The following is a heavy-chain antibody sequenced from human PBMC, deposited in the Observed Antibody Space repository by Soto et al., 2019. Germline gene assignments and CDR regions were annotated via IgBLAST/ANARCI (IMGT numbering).Heavy chain of an antibody. J-gene: IGHJ6*02. Sequence: PSETLSLTCTVSGGSISSYYLSWIRQPAGKGLEWIGRIYTSGSTNYNPSLKSRVTMSVDTSKNQFSLKLSSVTAADTAVYYCAKGMVYAPGGYYYYGMDVWGQGTTVTVYS. V-gene: IGHV4-4*07. D-gene: IGHD2-8*01. CDR3: AKGMVYAPGGYYYYGMDV. CDR1: GGSISSYY. CDR2: IYTSGST.